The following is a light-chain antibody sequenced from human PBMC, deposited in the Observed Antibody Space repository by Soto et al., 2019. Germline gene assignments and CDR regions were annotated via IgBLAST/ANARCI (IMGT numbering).Light chain of an antibody. J-gene: IGKJ1*01. CDR3: QQDGSSPWT. CDR2: GAS. Sequence: ETVLTQSPGTLSLSPGERATLSCRASQTIRSNYLAWDRQTPGQAPRLLIYGASNRATGIADRFSGSGSGTDFTLIISRLEPEDFALYYCQQDGSSPWTFGQGTKVEIK. V-gene: IGKV3-20*01. CDR1: QTIRSNY.